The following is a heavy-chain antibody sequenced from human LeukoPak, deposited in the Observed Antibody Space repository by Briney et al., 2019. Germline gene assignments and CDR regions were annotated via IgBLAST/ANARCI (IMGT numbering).Heavy chain of an antibody. CDR2: INPSGGST. J-gene: IGHJ4*02. V-gene: IGHV1-46*01. Sequence: ASVKLSCKASGYTFSNYYIHWGLHAPRQSNEWMGIINPSGGSTSYAQKFQGRVTMTTDTSMPIVYMELSSLRSEDTAVYHCARALYGSAFAIGYWGQGTLVTVSS. D-gene: IGHD6-19*01. CDR3: ARALYGSAFAIGY. CDR1: GYTFSNYY.